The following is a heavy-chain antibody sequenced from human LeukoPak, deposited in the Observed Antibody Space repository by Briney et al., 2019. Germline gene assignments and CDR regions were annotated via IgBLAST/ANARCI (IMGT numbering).Heavy chain of an antibody. CDR2: MNPNCGNT. Sequence: GASVKVSCKASGYTFTSYDINWVRQATGQGLEWMGWMNPNCGNTGYAQKFQGRVTMTRNTSISTAYMELSSLRSEDTAVYYCARGPPSGDSSGYRDYYYYYGMDVWGQGTTVTVSS. D-gene: IGHD3-22*01. V-gene: IGHV1-8*01. J-gene: IGHJ6*02. CDR1: GYTFTSYD. CDR3: ARGPPSGDSSGYRDYYYYYGMDV.